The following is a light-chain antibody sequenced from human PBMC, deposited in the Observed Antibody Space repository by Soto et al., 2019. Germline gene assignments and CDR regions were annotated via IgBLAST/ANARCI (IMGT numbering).Light chain of an antibody. Sequence: HSVLTQPASVSGAPGQSITISCTGTSSDVGDYKYVSWYQTHPGKAPKALIYEVSNRPSDVSLRFSGSKSGTTAFLTISGLQAEDEADYYCSSIISSSTIVFGSGTKVTVL. V-gene: IGLV2-14*01. CDR3: SSIISSSTIV. CDR2: EVS. J-gene: IGLJ1*01. CDR1: SSDVGDYKY.